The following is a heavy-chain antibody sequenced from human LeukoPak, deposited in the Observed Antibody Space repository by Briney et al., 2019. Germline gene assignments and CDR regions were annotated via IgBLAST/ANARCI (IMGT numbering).Heavy chain of an antibody. Sequence: PSETLSLTCTVSGGSISSYYWSWIQQPPGKGLEWIGYIYYSGSTNYNPSLKSRVTISVDTSKNQFSLKLSSVTAADTAVYYCARDQRSGAFDIWGPGTMVTVSS. V-gene: IGHV4-59*01. CDR3: ARDQRSGAFDI. J-gene: IGHJ3*02. D-gene: IGHD1-1*01. CDR2: IYYSGST. CDR1: GGSISSYY.